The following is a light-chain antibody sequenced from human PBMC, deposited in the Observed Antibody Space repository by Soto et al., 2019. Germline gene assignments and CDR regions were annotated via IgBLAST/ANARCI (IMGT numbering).Light chain of an antibody. J-gene: IGKJ5*01. V-gene: IGKV3-20*01. CDR2: GAS. Sequence: TVLTQSPGTLSLSPGERATLSCRASQTVIHNHLAWHQQKPGQTPRLLVYGASSRATGIPDRFSGSGSGTDFTLTISRLEPEDFAVYYCQQHGTSPITFGQGTRLEIK. CDR3: QQHGTSPIT. CDR1: QTVIHNH.